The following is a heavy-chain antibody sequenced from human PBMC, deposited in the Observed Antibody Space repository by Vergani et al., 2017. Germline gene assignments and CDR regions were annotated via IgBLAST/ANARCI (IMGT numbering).Heavy chain of an antibody. CDR1: GFSLSNSGMC. D-gene: IGHD1-14*01. J-gene: IGHJ4*02. Sequence: QVTLRESGPALVKASQTLTLNCTFSGFSLSNSGMCVRWIRQPPGKALEWLARIDWDDDKYYSTSLKTRLTISKDTSKLLVVLTMTNMDPVDTATYYCARIIVAGEGNFDYWGQGTLVTVSS. V-gene: IGHV2-70*15. CDR2: IDWDDDK. CDR3: ARIIVAGEGNFDY.